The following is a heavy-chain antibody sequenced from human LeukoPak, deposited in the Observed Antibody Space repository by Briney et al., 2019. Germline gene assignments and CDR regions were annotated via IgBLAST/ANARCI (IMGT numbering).Heavy chain of an antibody. CDR1: GFTFSSYS. Sequence: GGSLRLSCAASGFTFSSYSMNWVRQAPGKGLEWVSVISGSDGSTYYADSVKGRFTISRDNSKNTLYLQMNSLRAEDTAVFYCAKPRGEEWLVGLYDAFDIWGQGTMVTVSS. CDR2: ISGSDGST. D-gene: IGHD6-19*01. V-gene: IGHV3-23*01. J-gene: IGHJ3*02. CDR3: AKPRGEEWLVGLYDAFDI.